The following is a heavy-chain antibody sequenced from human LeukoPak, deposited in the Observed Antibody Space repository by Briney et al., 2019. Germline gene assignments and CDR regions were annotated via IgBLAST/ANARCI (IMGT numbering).Heavy chain of an antibody. V-gene: IGHV4-59*01. CDR2: IYYSGST. CDR1: GGSISSYY. Sequence: SATLSLTCTDSGGSISSYYWSWIRQPPGKGLEWIGYIYYSGSTNYNPSLKSRVTISVDTSKNQFSLKLSSVTAADTAVYYCARGSGWYYFDYWGQGTLVTVSS. J-gene: IGHJ4*02. CDR3: ARGSGWYYFDY. D-gene: IGHD6-19*01.